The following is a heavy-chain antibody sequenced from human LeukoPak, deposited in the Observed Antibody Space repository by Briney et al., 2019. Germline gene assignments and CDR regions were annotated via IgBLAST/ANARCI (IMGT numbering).Heavy chain of an antibody. Sequence: SETLSLACTVSGASVSSGSYYWSWIRQSPGRGLEWIGNMYYSGTTTYNPSLKSPVTISRDTSKNQFSLNLSSVTSLDTALYYCARDRGGEVLDYWGQGILVTVSS. CDR2: MYYSGTT. D-gene: IGHD3-10*01. J-gene: IGHJ4*02. CDR3: ARDRGGEVLDY. CDR1: GASVSSGSYY. V-gene: IGHV4-61*01.